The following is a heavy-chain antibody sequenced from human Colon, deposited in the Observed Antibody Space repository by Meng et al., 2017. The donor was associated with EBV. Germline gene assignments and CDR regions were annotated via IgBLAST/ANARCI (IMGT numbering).Heavy chain of an antibody. Sequence: QLFQSGSGSKKPGSSVKVSCNASGYTFTSYAMNWVRQAPGQGVEWMGWINTNTGNPTYAQGFTGRFVFSLDTSVSTAYLQISSLKAADTAVYYCARLYCSGGSCYTIDYWGQGTLVTVSS. CDR1: GYTFTSYA. D-gene: IGHD2-15*01. V-gene: IGHV7-4-1*02. CDR3: ARLYCSGGSCYTIDY. J-gene: IGHJ4*02. CDR2: INTNTGNP.